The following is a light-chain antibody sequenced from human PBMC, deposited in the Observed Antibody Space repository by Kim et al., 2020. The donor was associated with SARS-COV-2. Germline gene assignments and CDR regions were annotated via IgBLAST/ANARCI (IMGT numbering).Light chain of an antibody. J-gene: IGKJ1*01. CDR1: QGISNF. CDR3: QRYKSAPWT. Sequence: ASVGDRVRITCRSSQGISNFLAWYQQKPGKVPKLLIYAASVLQSGVPSRFSGSGSGTDFTLTINSLQPEDVATYYCQRYKSAPWTFGQGTKVDIK. CDR2: AAS. V-gene: IGKV1-27*01.